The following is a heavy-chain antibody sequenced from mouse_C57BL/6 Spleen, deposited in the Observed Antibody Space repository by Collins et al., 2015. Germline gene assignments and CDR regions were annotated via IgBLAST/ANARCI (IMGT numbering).Heavy chain of an antibody. V-gene: IGHV1-15*01. CDR1: GYTFTDYE. CDR2: IDPETGGT. J-gene: IGHJ2*01. CDR3: TRVEVYFYGSNSYYFDY. Sequence: QVQLQQSGAELVRPGASVTLSCKASGYTFTDYEMHWVKQTPVHGLEWIGAIDPETGGTAYNQKFKGKAILTADKSSYTAYMELRSLASEDPAVYYCTRVEVYFYGSNSYYFDYWGQGTTLT. D-gene: IGHD1-1*01.